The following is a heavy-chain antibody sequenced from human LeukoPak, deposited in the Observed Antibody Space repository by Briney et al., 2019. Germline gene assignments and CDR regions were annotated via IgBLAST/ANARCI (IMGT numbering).Heavy chain of an antibody. D-gene: IGHD5-12*01. J-gene: IGHJ4*02. CDR1: GYTFTSYY. V-gene: IGHV1-46*01. CDR2: INPSGGGT. Sequence: ASVKVSCTASGYTFTSYYMHWVRQAPGQGLEWMGIINPSGGGTNYAQKFQGRVSMTRDTSASTVYMELSSLRSEDTAVYYCARDRWLFDYWGQGTLVTVSS. CDR3: ARDRWLFDY.